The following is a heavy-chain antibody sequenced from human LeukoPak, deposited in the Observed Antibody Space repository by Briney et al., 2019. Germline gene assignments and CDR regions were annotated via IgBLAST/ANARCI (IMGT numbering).Heavy chain of an antibody. J-gene: IGHJ4*02. Sequence: PGGSLRLSCAASGFTFSTYGMSWVRQVPGKGLEWVSSINANGGSTAYADSVRGRFTISRDNAKNSLYLQMNNLRAEDTAFYYCVRHDFWSGFKGGDYWGQGTLVTVSS. CDR1: GFTFSTYG. CDR3: VRHDFWSGFKGGDY. D-gene: IGHD3-3*01. CDR2: INANGGST. V-gene: IGHV3-20*04.